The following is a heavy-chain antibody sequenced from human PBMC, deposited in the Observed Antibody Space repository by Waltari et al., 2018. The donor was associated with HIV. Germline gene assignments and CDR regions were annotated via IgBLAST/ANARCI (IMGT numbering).Heavy chain of an antibody. CDR1: GGSISSRSYY. Sequence: QLQLQESGPGLVKPSETLSLTCTVSGGSISSRSYYWGWLRPPPGTGLEWIGSIYYSGSTYYNPSLKSRVTISVDTSKNQFSLKLSSVTAADTAVYYCARAVQGYCSGGSCENYFDYWGQGTLVTVSS. V-gene: IGHV4-39*01. D-gene: IGHD2-15*01. CDR2: IYYSGST. CDR3: ARAVQGYCSGGSCENYFDY. J-gene: IGHJ4*02.